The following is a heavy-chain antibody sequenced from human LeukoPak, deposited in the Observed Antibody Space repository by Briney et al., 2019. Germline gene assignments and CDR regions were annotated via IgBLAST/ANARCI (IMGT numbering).Heavy chain of an antibody. CDR3: ARWDPDSSGYFSFDY. CDR2: IYPGDSDT. D-gene: IGHD3-22*01. V-gene: IGHV5-51*01. CDR1: GYSFTSYW. J-gene: IGHJ4*02. Sequence: GESLKISCKGSGYSFTSYWIGWVRQMPGKGLEWMGIIYPGDSDTKYSPSFQGQVTISADKSISTAYPQWSSLKASDTAMYYCARWDPDSSGYFSFDYWGQGTLVTVSS.